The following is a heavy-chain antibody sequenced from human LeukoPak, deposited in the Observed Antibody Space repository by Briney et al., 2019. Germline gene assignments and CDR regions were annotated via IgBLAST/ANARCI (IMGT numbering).Heavy chain of an antibody. J-gene: IGHJ4*02. Sequence: SETLSLTCTVSGGSISSGSYYWSWIRQPAGKGLEWIGRIYTSGSTNYNPSLKSRVTISVDTSKNQFSLKLSSVTAADTAVYYCARRYCSGSTCYSSLDYWGQGTLVTVSS. CDR2: IYTSGST. CDR3: ARRYCSGSTCYSSLDY. V-gene: IGHV4-61*02. D-gene: IGHD2-15*01. CDR1: GGSISSGSYY.